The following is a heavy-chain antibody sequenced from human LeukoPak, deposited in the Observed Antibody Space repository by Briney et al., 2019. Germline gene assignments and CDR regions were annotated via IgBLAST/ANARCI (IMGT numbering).Heavy chain of an antibody. J-gene: IGHJ5*02. CDR2: IYYSGST. CDR1: GGSINSYY. CDR3: ARARDGHINNWFDP. Sequence: SETLSLTCTVSGGSINSYYWSWIRQPPGKGLEWIGYIYYSGSTNYNPSLKSRVTISVDTSKNQFSLKMSSVTAADTAVYYCARARDGHINNWFDPWGQGTLVTSPQ. D-gene: IGHD5-24*01. V-gene: IGHV4-59*01.